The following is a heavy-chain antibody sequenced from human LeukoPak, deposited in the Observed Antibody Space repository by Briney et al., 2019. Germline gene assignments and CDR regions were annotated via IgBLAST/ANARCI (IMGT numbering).Heavy chain of an antibody. CDR1: GGSISSYY. Sequence: PETLSLTCTVSGGSISSYYWSWIRQPPGKGLEWIGYIYYSGSTYYNPSLKSRVTISVDTSKNQFSLKLSSVTAADTAVYYCASVRGYSYYFDYWGQGTLVTVSS. CDR2: IYYSGST. V-gene: IGHV4-59*01. J-gene: IGHJ4*02. D-gene: IGHD5-18*01. CDR3: ASVRGYSYYFDY.